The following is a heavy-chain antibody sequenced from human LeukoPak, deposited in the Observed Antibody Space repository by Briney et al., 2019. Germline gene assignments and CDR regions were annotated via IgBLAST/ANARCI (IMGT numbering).Heavy chain of an antibody. J-gene: IGHJ3*02. Sequence: GGSLRLSCAASGFTFSSYIMNWVRQAPGTGLEWVSYISSSSSTIYYADSVKGRFTISRDNAKNSLYLQMNSLRAEDTAVYYCARDVELLDAFDIWGQGTMVTVSS. CDR2: ISSSSSTI. CDR1: GFTFSSYI. D-gene: IGHD1-26*01. CDR3: ARDVELLDAFDI. V-gene: IGHV3-48*04.